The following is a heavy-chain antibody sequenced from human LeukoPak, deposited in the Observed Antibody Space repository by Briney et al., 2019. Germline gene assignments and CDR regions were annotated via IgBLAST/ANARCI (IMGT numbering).Heavy chain of an antibody. CDR3: VRGNYDNRGYSNAFDI. Sequence: SETLSLTCTVSGVSISSSYWSWIRQPPGKRLEWIGYIYYNGNTNSNPSLKSRVTISADTSKNQFSLKLRSVTAADTAVYYCVRGNYDNRGYSNAFDIWGQGAMVTVSS. V-gene: IGHV4-59*01. J-gene: IGHJ3*02. CDR2: IYYNGNT. D-gene: IGHD3-22*01. CDR1: GVSISSSY.